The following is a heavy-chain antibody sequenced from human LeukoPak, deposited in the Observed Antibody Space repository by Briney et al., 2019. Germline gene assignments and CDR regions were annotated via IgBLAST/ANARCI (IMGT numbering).Heavy chain of an antibody. D-gene: IGHD7-27*01. CDR1: GGTFSSYG. V-gene: IGHV1-69*05. CDR3: ARSHIPNWGLFDY. J-gene: IGHJ4*02. CDR2: IVPVFGTA. Sequence: ASVKVSCKASGGTFSSYGIGWVRQAPGQGLEWMGAIVPVFGTANYAQKFQGRVTITTDESTSTAYMELSSLRSEDTAVYYCARSHIPNWGLFDYWGQGTLVTVSS.